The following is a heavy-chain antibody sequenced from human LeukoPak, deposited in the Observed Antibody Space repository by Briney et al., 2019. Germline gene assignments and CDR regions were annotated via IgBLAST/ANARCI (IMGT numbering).Heavy chain of an antibody. V-gene: IGHV3-23*01. D-gene: IGHD3-10*02. J-gene: IGHJ4*02. CDR3: ATYVRGDFDY. Sequence: PGGSLRLSCATSGFTFSSYAMSWVRQAPGKGLEWASTVSGGGGSTWYADSVKGRFTISRDNSKNTLYLQMNSLRAEDTAVYYCATYVRGDFDYWGQGTLVTVSS. CDR2: VSGGGGST. CDR1: GFTFSSYA.